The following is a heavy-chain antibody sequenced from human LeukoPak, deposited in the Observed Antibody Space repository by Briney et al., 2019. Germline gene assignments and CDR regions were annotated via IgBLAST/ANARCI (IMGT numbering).Heavy chain of an antibody. CDR2: ISSSSSTI. Sequence: GGSLRLSCAASGFTFSSDSMNWVRQAPGKGLEWVSYISSSSSTIYYAGSVKGRFTISRDNAKNSLFLQMNSLRAEDTAVYYCARSRGSSGSYPFDYWGQGTLVTVSS. D-gene: IGHD1-26*01. CDR3: ARSRGSSGSYPFDY. J-gene: IGHJ4*02. CDR1: GFTFSSDS. V-gene: IGHV3-48*01.